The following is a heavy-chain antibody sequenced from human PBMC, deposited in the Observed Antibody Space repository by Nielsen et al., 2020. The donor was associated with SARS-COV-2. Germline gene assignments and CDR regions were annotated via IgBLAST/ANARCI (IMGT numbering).Heavy chain of an antibody. V-gene: IGHV3-30*04. D-gene: IGHD7-27*01. Sequence: GESLKISCIGSGFDFRRHSMAWVRQAPGKGLEWLALIVYHGGDTYYADSVKGRFTISRDNSRNTLYLQMDSLTAEDTAFYYFSRLSVGTYFDNWGPGTLVTVSS. CDR1: GFDFRRHS. CDR2: IVYHGGDT. J-gene: IGHJ4*02. CDR3: SRLSVGTYFDN.